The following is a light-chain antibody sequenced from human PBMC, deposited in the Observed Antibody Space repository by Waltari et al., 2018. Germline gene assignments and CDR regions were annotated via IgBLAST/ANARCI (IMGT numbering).Light chain of an antibody. CDR2: RNN. J-gene: IGLJ1*01. Sequence: QSVLTQPPSASGTPGQRVTISCSGGSSNIGTNYVDWYQQLPGTAPKLLIFRNNKRPSGVPDRFSGSKSCTSGSLASSGRRSEEEAEYYLAAWDDRLSGNVFGTGTKVTAL. CDR3: AAWDDRLSGNV. CDR1: SSNIGTNY. V-gene: IGLV1-47*01.